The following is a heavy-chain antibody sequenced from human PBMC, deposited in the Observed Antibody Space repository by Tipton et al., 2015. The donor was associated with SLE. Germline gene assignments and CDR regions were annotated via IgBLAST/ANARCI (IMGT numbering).Heavy chain of an antibody. J-gene: IGHJ4*02. Sequence: TLSLTCTVSGGSISGGVYYWTWIRQHPGQGLEWIGYIYYSGSTYYNPSLNSRVTISVDTSKNQFSLKLSSVTAADTAVYYCARGGVGGYDYFDCWGQGTLVTVSS. CDR3: ARGGVGGYDYFDC. CDR2: IYYSGST. CDR1: GGSISGGVYY. V-gene: IGHV4-31*03. D-gene: IGHD5-12*01.